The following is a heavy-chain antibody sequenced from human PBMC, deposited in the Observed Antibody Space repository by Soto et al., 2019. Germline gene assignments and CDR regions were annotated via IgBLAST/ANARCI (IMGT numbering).Heavy chain of an antibody. Sequence: PSETLSLTCTVSAGSINAYYWSWIRQPPGKGLEWIGYIYYSGSTNYNPSLKSRVNISVDTSKNQFSLKLSSVTAADTAVYYCARVDWGSFDYWGQGTLVTVSS. CDR1: AGSINAYY. D-gene: IGHD7-27*01. CDR3: ARVDWGSFDY. CDR2: IYYSGST. V-gene: IGHV4-59*01. J-gene: IGHJ4*02.